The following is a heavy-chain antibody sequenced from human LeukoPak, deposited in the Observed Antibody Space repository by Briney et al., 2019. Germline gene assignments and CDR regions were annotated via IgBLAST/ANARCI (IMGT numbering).Heavy chain of an antibody. V-gene: IGHV4-30-4*01. CDR1: GGSISSGDYY. CDR3: ASGYCSSTSCHEDYYYGMDV. D-gene: IGHD2-2*03. J-gene: IGHJ6*02. CDR2: IYYSGST. Sequence: TLSLTCTVSGGSISSGDYYWSWIRQPPGKGLEWIGYIYYSGSTYCNPSLKSRFTISVDTSKNQFSLKLSSVTAADTAVYYCASGYCSSTSCHEDYYYGMDVWGQGTTVTVSS.